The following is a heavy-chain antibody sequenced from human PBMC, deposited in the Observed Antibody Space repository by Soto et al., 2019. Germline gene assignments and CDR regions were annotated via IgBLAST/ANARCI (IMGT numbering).Heavy chain of an antibody. J-gene: IGHJ4*02. CDR1: GLTFSSYW. CDR3: ARAPYSSGCWGFDY. Sequence: EVQLVESGGGLVQPGGSLRLSCAASGLTFSSYWMHWVRQAPGKGLVWVSRISTDGSVTTYADSVKGRFTISRDNAKNTLYLQMNSLRTEATAVYYCARAPYSSGCWGFDYWGQGTLVTVSS. CDR2: ISTDGSVT. D-gene: IGHD6-19*01. V-gene: IGHV3-74*01.